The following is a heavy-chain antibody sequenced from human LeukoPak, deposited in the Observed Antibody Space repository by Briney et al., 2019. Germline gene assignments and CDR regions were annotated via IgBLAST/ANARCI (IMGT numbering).Heavy chain of an antibody. J-gene: IGHJ4*02. Sequence: ASVKVSCKASGYIFTSYAISWVRQAPGQGLGWMGWISVYNGITNYSPKLQGRVILTTDTSTSTAYMELRSLRSDDTAVYYCARRKGIEVPGNDFWGQGTLVTVSS. CDR3: ARRKGIEVPGNDF. CDR1: GYIFTSYA. D-gene: IGHD6-19*01. V-gene: IGHV1-18*01. CDR2: ISVYNGIT.